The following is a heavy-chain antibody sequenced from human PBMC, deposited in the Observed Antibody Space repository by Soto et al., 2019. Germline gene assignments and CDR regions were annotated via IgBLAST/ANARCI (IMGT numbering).Heavy chain of an antibody. Sequence: GGSLRLSCAVSGFTFSDYWMSWVRQAPGKGLEWVADINDSGGSTYYADSVKGRFTISRDNSKSTLYLQMNSLRAEDTALYYCAKGRSYYYYYGVDVWGQGTTVTVSS. CDR3: AKGRSYYYYYGVDV. J-gene: IGHJ6*02. CDR1: GFTFSDYW. V-gene: IGHV3-23*01. CDR2: INDSGGST.